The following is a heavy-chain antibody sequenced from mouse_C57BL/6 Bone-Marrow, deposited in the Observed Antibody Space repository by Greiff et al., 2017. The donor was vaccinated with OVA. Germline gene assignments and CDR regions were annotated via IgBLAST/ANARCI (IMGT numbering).Heavy chain of an antibody. CDR2: ISSGGSYT. CDR1: GFTFSSYG. CDR3: ARARAYWYFDV. J-gene: IGHJ1*03. Sequence: LKLSCAASGFTFSSYGMSWVRQTPDKRLEWVATISSGGSYTYYPDSVKGRFTISRDNAKNTLYLQMSSLKSEDTAMYYCARARAYWYFDVWGTGTTVTVSS. D-gene: IGHD3-1*01. V-gene: IGHV5-6*01.